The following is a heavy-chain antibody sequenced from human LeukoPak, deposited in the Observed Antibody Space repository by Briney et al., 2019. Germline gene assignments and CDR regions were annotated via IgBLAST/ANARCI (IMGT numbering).Heavy chain of an antibody. CDR1: GYTFTGYY. D-gene: IGHD4-17*01. Sequence: GASVKVSCKASGYTFTGYYMHWVRQAPGQGLEWMGWINPNSGGTNYAQKFQGRVTMTRDTSISTAYMELSRLRSDDTAVYYCAQVYVTVTKFFPDAFDIWGQGTMVTVSS. V-gene: IGHV1-2*02. CDR2: INPNSGGT. CDR3: AQVYVTVTKFFPDAFDI. J-gene: IGHJ3*02.